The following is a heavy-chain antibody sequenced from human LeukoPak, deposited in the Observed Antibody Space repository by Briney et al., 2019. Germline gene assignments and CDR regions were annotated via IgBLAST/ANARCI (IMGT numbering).Heavy chain of an antibody. D-gene: IGHD5-24*01. J-gene: IGHJ5*02. Sequence: SETLSLTCTVSGYSISSGRYWAWIRQPPGKGLEWIGNIYHSGSTYYSPSLRSRVTISVDTSKNQFSLKLSSVTAADTAVYYCARSFYNMGGWFDPWGQGTVVTVSS. CDR3: ARSFYNMGGWFDP. V-gene: IGHV4-38-2*02. CDR1: GYSISSGRY. CDR2: IYHSGST.